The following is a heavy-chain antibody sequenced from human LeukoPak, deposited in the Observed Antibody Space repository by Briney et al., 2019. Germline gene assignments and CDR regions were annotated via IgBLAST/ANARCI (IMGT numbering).Heavy chain of an antibody. CDR1: GGSISSYY. J-gene: IGHJ5*02. CDR2: IYYSGST. V-gene: IGHV4-59*08. Sequence: SETPSLTCTVSGGSISSYYWSWIRQPPGKGLEWIGYIYYSGSTNYNPSLKSRVTISVDTSKNQFSLKLSSVTAADTAVYYWARHSRTINRFDPWGQGALVTVSS. D-gene: IGHD1-14*01. CDR3: ARHSRTINRFDP.